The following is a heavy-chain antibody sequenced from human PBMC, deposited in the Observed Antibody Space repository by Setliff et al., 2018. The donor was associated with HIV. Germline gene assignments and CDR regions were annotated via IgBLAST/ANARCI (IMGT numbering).Heavy chain of an antibody. Sequence: KPSETLSLTCTVSGGSISSSSYYWGWIRQPPGKGLEWIGSIYSGSTYYNPSLKSRVTISVDTSKNHYSLKLSSVTAADTAVYYCGRDTGYCSSTSCYGVVDYWGQGTQVTVSS. V-gene: IGHV4-39*02. D-gene: IGHD2-2*01. CDR2: IYSGST. CDR3: GRDTGYCSSTSCYGVVDY. CDR1: GGSISSSSYY. J-gene: IGHJ4*02.